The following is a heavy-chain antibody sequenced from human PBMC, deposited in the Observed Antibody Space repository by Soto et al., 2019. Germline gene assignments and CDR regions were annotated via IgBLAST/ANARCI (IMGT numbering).Heavy chain of an antibody. CDR3: ARAHKTGDRGDTIDY. J-gene: IGHJ4*02. CDR2: IYYSGST. Sequence: SETLSLTCTVSGGSISSGGYYWSWIRQHPGKGLEWIGYIYYSGSTYYNPSLKSRVTISVDTSKNQFSLKLSSVTAADTAVYYCARAHKTGDRGDTIDYWGQGTLVTVSS. V-gene: IGHV4-31*03. CDR1: GGSISSGGYY. D-gene: IGHD7-27*01.